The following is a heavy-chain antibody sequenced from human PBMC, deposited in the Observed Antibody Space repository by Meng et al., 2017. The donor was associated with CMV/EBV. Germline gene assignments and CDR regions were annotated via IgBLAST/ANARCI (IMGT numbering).Heavy chain of an antibody. D-gene: IGHD6-13*01. CDR3: TGIAAG. CDR2: IKHKTDGGTT. CDR1: GFTFSTAW. J-gene: IGHJ4*02. V-gene: IGHV3-15*01. Sequence: VQVEDSGGGFVNPGGSLRLSCAAYGFTFSTAWMSWVRQAAVKGLEWVGRIKHKTDGGTTDYAAPVKGRFTISRDDSKNTLYLQRNSLKTEDTAVYYCTGIAAGWGQGTLVTVSS.